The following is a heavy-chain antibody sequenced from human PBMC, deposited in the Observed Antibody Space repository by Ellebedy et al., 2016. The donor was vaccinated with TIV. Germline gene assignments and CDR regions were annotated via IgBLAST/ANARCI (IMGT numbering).Heavy chain of an antibody. CDR2: INPSAGST. Sequence: AASVKVSCKASGYTFTSYYVHWVRQAPGQGLEWVGMINPSAGSTADAQNFQGRVTMTRDTSTSTVYMELSSLRSEDTAMYFCARGLGHTETLTKTGFGDYWGQGTLVTVSS. CDR3: ARGLGHTETLTKTGFGDY. CDR1: GYTFTSYY. V-gene: IGHV1-46*01. D-gene: IGHD3-16*01. J-gene: IGHJ4*02.